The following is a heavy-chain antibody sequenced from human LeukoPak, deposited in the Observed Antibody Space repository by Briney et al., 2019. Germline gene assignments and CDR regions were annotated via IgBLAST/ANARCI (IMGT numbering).Heavy chain of an antibody. CDR2: ISGSGGST. CDR3: ARGRSGYYHY. CDR1: GFTFSSYA. D-gene: IGHD3-3*01. Sequence: GGSLRLSCAASGFTFSSYAMSWVRQAPGKGLEWVSAISGSGGSTYYADSVKGRFTISRDNAKNSLYLQMNSLRAEDTAVYYCARGRSGYYHYWGQGTLVTVSS. V-gene: IGHV3-23*01. J-gene: IGHJ4*02.